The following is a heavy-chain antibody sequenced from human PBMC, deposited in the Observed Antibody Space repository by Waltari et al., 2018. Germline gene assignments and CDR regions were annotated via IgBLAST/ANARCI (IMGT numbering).Heavy chain of an antibody. V-gene: IGHV3-30*18. CDR1: GFSLSTFG. J-gene: IGHJ5*02. D-gene: IGHD3-10*01. Sequence: QVQLVESGGGVVQPGMSLRLSFAASGFSLSTFGIHWVRQAPGKGLEWVALAFFDGIKTHYADSVRGRFTISRDNSKNTLYLDINNLRVDDTGIYYCAKDAFGNTYLDHWGQGTVVTVSS. CDR3: AKDAFGNTYLDH. CDR2: AFFDGIKT.